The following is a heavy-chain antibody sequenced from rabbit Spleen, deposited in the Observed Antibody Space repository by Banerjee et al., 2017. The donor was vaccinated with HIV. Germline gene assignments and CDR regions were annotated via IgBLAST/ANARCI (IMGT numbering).Heavy chain of an antibody. J-gene: IGHJ4*01. CDR1: GFSFSSSNY. D-gene: IGHD7-1*01. Sequence: QSLEESGGDLVKPGASLTLTCTASGFSFSSSNYMCWVRQAPGKGLEWIGCIYAGSSGDTYYANWAKGRFTISKTSSTAVTLQMTSLTAADTATYFCAREGANTGYRYFDLWGPGSLVTVS. CDR3: AREGANTGYRYFDL. CDR2: IYAGSSGDT. V-gene: IGHV1S40*01.